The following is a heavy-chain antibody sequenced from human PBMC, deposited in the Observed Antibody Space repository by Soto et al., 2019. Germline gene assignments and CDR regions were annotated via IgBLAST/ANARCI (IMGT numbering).Heavy chain of an antibody. CDR3: ARGVRLSNSYGSTSPFDY. D-gene: IGHD5-18*01. J-gene: IGHJ4*02. V-gene: IGHV1-46*01. CDR2: INPSGGST. CDR1: GYTFTSYY. Sequence: GASVKVSCKASGYTFTSYYMHWVRQAPGQGLEWMGIINPSGGSTSYAQKFQGRVTMTRDTSTSTVYMELSSLRSEDTAVYYCARGVRLSNSYGSTSPFDYWGQGTLVTVSS.